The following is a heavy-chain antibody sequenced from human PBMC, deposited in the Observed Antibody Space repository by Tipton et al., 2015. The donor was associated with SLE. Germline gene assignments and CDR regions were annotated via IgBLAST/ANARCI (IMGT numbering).Heavy chain of an antibody. V-gene: IGHV3-30*04. CDR1: GFTFSSYA. CDR2: ISYDGSNK. CDR3: ARVLGSYYGMDV. J-gene: IGHJ6*02. Sequence: SLRLSCAASGFTFSSYAMHWVRQAPGKGVEWVAVISYDGSNKYYADSVKGRFTISRDNSKNTLYLQMNSLRAEDTAVYYCARVLGSYYGMDVWGQGTTVTVSS.